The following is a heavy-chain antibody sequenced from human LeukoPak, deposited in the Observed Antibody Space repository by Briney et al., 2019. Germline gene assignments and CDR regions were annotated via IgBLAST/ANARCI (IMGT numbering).Heavy chain of an antibody. D-gene: IGHD5-18*01. CDR1: GGSISSYY. CDR2: IYYSGST. Sequence: SETLSLTCTVSGGSISSYYWSWIRQPPGKGLEWIGNIYYSGSTNYNPSLKSRVTISVDTSKNQFSLKLSSVTAADTAVYYCARDLSYGLPDAFDIWGQGTMVTVSS. J-gene: IGHJ3*02. CDR3: ARDLSYGLPDAFDI. V-gene: IGHV4-59*01.